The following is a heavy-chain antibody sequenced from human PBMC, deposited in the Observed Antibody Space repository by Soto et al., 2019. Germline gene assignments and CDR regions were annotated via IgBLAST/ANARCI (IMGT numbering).Heavy chain of an antibody. V-gene: IGHV4-31*03. J-gene: IGHJ5*02. CDR2: IYYSGST. CDR1: GGSISSGGYY. CDR3: AREVMTTVDP. D-gene: IGHD2-21*02. Sequence: SETLSLTCTVSGGSISSGGYYWSWIRQHPGKGLEWIGYIYYSGSTYYNPSLKSRVTISVDTSKNQFSLKLSSVTAADTAVYYCAREVMTTVDPWGQGTLVTVSS.